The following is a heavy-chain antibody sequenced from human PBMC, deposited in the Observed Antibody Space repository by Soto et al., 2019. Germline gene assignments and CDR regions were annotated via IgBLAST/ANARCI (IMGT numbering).Heavy chain of an antibody. CDR1: GGSISGSSYY. CDR2: VHYSGST. CDR3: ASFSGATYGDYGGGINY. V-gene: IGHV4-39*01. J-gene: IGHJ4*02. D-gene: IGHD4-17*01. Sequence: PSGTLSLTXTVSGGSISGSSYYWGWIRQPPGKGLECIGSVHYSGSTDYNPSLKSRVTISVDTSKNQFSLKLTSVTAADTAVYFCASFSGATYGDYGGGINYWGQGTLVTGSS.